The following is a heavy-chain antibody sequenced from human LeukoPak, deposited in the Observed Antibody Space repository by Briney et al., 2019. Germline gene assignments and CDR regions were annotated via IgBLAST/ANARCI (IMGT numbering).Heavy chain of an antibody. CDR2: IYYSGST. D-gene: IGHD3-22*01. Sequence: SETLSLTCAVYGGSFSGYYWSWIRQPPGKGLEWIGSIYYSGSTYYNPSLKCRVTISVDTSKNQFSLKLGSVTAADTAVYYCARHRSNYYDSSGYCDYWGQGTLVTVST. CDR3: ARHRSNYYDSSGYCDY. J-gene: IGHJ4*02. CDR1: GGSFSGYY. V-gene: IGHV4-34*01.